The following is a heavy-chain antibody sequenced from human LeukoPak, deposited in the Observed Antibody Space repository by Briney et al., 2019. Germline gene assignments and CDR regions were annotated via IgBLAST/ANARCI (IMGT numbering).Heavy chain of an antibody. CDR1: GFTFSSYA. CDR3: AKDRLAFRSSAGYFDY. J-gene: IGHJ4*02. D-gene: IGHD3-3*01. V-gene: IGHV3-23*01. Sequence: PGGSLRLSCAASGFTFSSYAMSRVRRAPGKGLEWVSAISGSGGSTYYADSVKGRFTISRDNSKNTLYLQMNSLRAEDTAVYYCAKDRLAFRSSAGYFDYWGQGTLVTVSS. CDR2: ISGSGGST.